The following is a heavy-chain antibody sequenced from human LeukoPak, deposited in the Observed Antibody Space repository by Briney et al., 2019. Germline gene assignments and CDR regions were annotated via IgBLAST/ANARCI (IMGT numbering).Heavy chain of an antibody. CDR2: IYTSGST. Sequence: SETLSLTCTVSGGSISSYYWSWIRQPAGKGLEWIGRIYTSGSTNYNPSLKSRVTISIDRSKNQFSLKLSSVTAADTAVYYCARDRIAAAGTSAFDYWGQGTLVTVSS. J-gene: IGHJ4*02. D-gene: IGHD6-13*01. CDR3: ARDRIAAAGTSAFDY. V-gene: IGHV4-4*07. CDR1: GGSISSYY.